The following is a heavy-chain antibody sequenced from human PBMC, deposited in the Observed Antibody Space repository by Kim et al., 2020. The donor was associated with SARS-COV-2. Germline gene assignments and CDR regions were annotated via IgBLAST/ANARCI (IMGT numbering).Heavy chain of an antibody. CDR3: ARGSGYSSGLDF. CDR2: T. J-gene: IGHJ4*02. D-gene: IGHD5-18*01. Sequence: TNYNPSRKSRVTISVDTSKNQFSLKLTSVTAADTAEYYCARGSGYSSGLDFWGQGTLVTV. V-gene: IGHV4-34*01.